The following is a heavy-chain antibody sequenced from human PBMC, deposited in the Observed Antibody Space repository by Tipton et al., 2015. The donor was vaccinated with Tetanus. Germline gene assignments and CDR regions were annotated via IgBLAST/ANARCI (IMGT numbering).Heavy chain of an antibody. CDR1: GYTFTHYG. CDR2: ISPLNENV. Sequence: QMQLVQSGAEVKKPGASVKVSCKASGYTFTHYGVNWVRQAPGQGLEWMGWISPLNENVNYAEKFQGRLTMTTDRSTATVYMDLRSLRSDDTAVYYCARGRGLGPHEYFEHWGQGTLVTVSS. J-gene: IGHJ5*02. CDR3: ARGRGLGPHEYFEH. V-gene: IGHV1-18*01. D-gene: IGHD3/OR15-3a*01.